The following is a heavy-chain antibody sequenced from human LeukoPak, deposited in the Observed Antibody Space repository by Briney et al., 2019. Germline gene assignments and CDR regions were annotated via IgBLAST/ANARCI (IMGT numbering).Heavy chain of an antibody. D-gene: IGHD1-26*01. CDR3: AKKVVVGATSPYSDFQD. Sequence: GGSLRLSCAASGFTFSDSAVHWARQASGKGLEWVGRIRSKANSYATAYAASVKGRFTISRDDSKNTAYLQMNSLRAEDTALYYCAKKVVVGATSPYSDFQDWGQGTLVTVSS. J-gene: IGHJ1*01. V-gene: IGHV3-73*01. CDR1: GFTFSDSA. CDR2: IRSKANSYAT.